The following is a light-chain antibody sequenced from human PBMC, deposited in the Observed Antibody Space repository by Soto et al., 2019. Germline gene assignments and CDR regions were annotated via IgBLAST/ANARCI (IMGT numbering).Light chain of an antibody. V-gene: IGLV1-47*01. CDR1: NSDIGTNY. CDR2: RND. J-gene: IGLJ3*02. CDR3: ASWDDSLSVYVL. Sequence: QSVLTQPPSASGTPGQRVTISRSGSNSDIGTNYVYWYQQLPGTAPRLLIWRNDQRPSGVPDRFSGSKSGTSASLAISGLRSEDEADYYCASWDDSLSVYVLFGGGTKLTVL.